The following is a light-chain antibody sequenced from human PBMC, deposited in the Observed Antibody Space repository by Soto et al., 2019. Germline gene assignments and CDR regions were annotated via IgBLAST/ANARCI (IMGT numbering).Light chain of an antibody. CDR3: QHYNSYSEA. CDR1: QSISSW. Sequence: DIQMTQSPSTLCASVGDRVTITCRASQSISSWLAWYQQKPGKAPKLLIYKASTLKSGVPSRFSGSGSGTEFTLTISSLQPDDFATYYCQHYNSYSEAFGQGTKVDNK. J-gene: IGKJ1*01. V-gene: IGKV1-5*03. CDR2: KAS.